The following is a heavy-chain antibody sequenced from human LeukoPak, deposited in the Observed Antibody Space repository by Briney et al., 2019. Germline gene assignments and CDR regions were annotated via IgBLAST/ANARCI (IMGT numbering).Heavy chain of an antibody. Sequence: SETLSLTCAVYGGSFNGYYWSWIRQPPGKGLEWIGEINHSGSTNYNPSLKSRVTISVDTSKNQFSLKLSSVTAADTAVYYCARAEGVGATTRSFDYWGQGTLVTVSS. J-gene: IGHJ4*02. V-gene: IGHV4-34*01. CDR2: INHSGST. D-gene: IGHD1-26*01. CDR1: GGSFNGYY. CDR3: ARAEGVGATTRSFDY.